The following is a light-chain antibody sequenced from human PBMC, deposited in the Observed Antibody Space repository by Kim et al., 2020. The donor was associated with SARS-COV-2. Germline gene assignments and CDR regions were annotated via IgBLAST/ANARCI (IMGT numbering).Light chain of an antibody. Sequence: AIQMTQSPSSLSASVGDRVTITCRASQGIRNELGWYQQKPGKAPKLLIYATSTLERGVPSRFSGSGSGTDFTLTISSLQPEDFATYYRLQEYHYPRAFGQGTKVDIK. CDR1: QGIRNE. J-gene: IGKJ1*01. CDR3: LQEYHYPRA. V-gene: IGKV1-6*01. CDR2: ATS.